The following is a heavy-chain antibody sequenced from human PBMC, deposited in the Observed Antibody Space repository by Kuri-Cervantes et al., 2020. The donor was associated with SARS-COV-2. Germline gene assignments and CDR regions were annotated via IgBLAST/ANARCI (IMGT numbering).Heavy chain of an antibody. CDR2: ISYDGSNK. D-gene: IGHD4-23*01. CDR3: AKDGVYGGNWGLDY. J-gene: IGHJ4*02. Sequence: GGSLRLSFAASGFTFSSYGMHWVRQAPGKGLEWVAVISYDGSNKYYADSVKGRFTISRDNSKNTLYLQMNSLRAEDTTVYYCAKDGVYGGNWGLDYWGQGTLVTVSS. CDR1: GFTFSSYG. V-gene: IGHV3-30*18.